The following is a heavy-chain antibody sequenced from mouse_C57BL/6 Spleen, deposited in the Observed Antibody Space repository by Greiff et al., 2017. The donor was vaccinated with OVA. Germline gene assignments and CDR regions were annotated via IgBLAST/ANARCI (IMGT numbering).Heavy chain of an antibody. D-gene: IGHD2-3*01. CDR3: ARGLLKYFDV. J-gene: IGHJ1*03. CDR2: IYWDDDK. CDR1: GFSLSTSGMG. V-gene: IGHV8-12*01. Sequence: QVTLKESGPGILQSSQTLSLTCSFSGFSLSTSGMGVSWLRQPSGQGLEWLAHIYWDDDKRYNPSLKSRLTIAKETSRNQVFLKITSVDTADTATYYCARGLLKYFDVWGTGTTVTVSS.